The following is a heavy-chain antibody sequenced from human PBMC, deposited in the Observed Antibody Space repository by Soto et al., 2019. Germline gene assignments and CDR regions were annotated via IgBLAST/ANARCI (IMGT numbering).Heavy chain of an antibody. V-gene: IGHV1-3*05. CDR3: ARDIARSGWYPGGWFDP. CDR2: INAGNGNT. J-gene: IGHJ5*02. Sequence: QVQLVQSGAEEKKPGASVKVSCKASGYTFTSYAMHWVRQAPGQRLEWMGWINAGNGNTKYSQKFQGRVTITRDTPASTAYMELSSLRSEDTAVYYCARDIARSGWYPGGWFDPWGQGTLVTVSS. CDR1: GYTFTSYA. D-gene: IGHD6-19*01.